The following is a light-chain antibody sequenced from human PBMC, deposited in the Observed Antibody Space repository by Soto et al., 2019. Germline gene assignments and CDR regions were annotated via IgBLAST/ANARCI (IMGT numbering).Light chain of an antibody. CDR1: PSVLYSSHNKNY. Sequence: DIVMPQSPDSLAVSLGERATINCKSSPSVLYSSHNKNYLAWYQQKPGQPHKLLIYWASTRESGVPDRFSGSGSGTDFTLTISSLQAEDVAVYYCQQYYSTPPYTFGQGTKLEIK. CDR2: WAS. CDR3: QQYYSTPPYT. J-gene: IGKJ2*01. V-gene: IGKV4-1*01.